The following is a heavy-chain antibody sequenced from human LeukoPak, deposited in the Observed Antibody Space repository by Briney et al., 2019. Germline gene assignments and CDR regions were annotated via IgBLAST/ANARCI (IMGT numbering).Heavy chain of an antibody. D-gene: IGHD3-22*01. V-gene: IGHV1-69*01. Sequence: ASVKVSCKASGGTFSSYAISWVRQAPGQGLEWMGGIIPIFGTANYAQKSQGRVTITADESTSTAYMELSSLRSEDTAVYYCARDRYYYDSSGYYDYWGQGTLVTVSS. CDR2: IIPIFGTA. CDR3: ARDRYYYDSSGYYDY. CDR1: GGTFSSYA. J-gene: IGHJ4*02.